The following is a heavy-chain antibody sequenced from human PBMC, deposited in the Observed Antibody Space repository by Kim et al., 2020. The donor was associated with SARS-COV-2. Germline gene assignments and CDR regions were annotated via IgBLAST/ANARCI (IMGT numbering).Heavy chain of an antibody. V-gene: IGHV3-23*01. D-gene: IGHD3-10*01. Sequence: EPVKGRFTISRDNSKNTLYLHMNTLRVEDTAVYYCASYFFGSGSYPGGYWGQGTLVTVSS. J-gene: IGHJ4*02. CDR3: ASYFFGSGSYPGGY.